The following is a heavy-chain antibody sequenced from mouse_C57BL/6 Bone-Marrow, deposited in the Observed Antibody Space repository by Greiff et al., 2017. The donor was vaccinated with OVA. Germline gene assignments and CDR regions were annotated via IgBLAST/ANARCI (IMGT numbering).Heavy chain of an antibody. CDR3: ARSRDDYAMDY. Sequence: QVQLQQSGPELVKPGASVKISCKASGYAFSSSWMNWVKQRPGKGLEWIGRIYPGDGDTNYNGKFKGKATLTADKSSSTAYMQLSSLTSEDSAVYFCARSRDDYAMDYWGQGTSVTVSS. CDR1: GYAFSSSW. D-gene: IGHD3-1*01. V-gene: IGHV1-82*01. CDR2: IYPGDGDT. J-gene: IGHJ4*01.